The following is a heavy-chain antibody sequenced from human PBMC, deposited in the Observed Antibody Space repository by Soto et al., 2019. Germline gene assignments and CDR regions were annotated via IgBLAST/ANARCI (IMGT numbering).Heavy chain of an antibody. D-gene: IGHD2-8*02. J-gene: IGHJ4*02. CDR2: IKQDGSET. CDR1: GFTFSSYW. V-gene: IGHV3-7*04. Sequence: GGSLRLSCIASGFTFSSYWMSWVRQAPGKGLEWVANIKQDGSETHYGDSVKGRSSISRDNAKNSLYLQMNSLRAGDTAVYYGARYLSSGPIDYWGKGTLVTVPS. CDR3: ARYLSSGPIDY.